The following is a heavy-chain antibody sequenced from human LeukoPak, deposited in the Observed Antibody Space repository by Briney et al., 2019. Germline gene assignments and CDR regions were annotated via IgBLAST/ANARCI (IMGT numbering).Heavy chain of an antibody. CDR3: RGLTQEWLYPGTDV. CDR1: GFTFGDHA. CDR2: IRSKANGGTT. V-gene: IGHV3-49*04. J-gene: IGHJ6*01. D-gene: IGHD2-2*01. Sequence: PGRSLRLSCTASGFTFGDHAMNWVRQAPGKGLEWLAFIRSKANGGTTEYSASAKGSITISKDNSKSIAYLKMNSLTTEDTAVYCSRGLTQEWLYPGTDVWGQGTTVIVYS.